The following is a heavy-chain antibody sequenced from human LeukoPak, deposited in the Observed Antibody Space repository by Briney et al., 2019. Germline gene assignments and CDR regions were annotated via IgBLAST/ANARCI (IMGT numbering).Heavy chain of an antibody. V-gene: IGHV3-48*02. CDR1: GFSFATYA. J-gene: IGHJ6*02. CDR2: ISDGSRTI. CDR3: ARGAYYYYAMDV. Sequence: GGSLRLSCAGSGFSFATYAMNWVRQAPGKGLEWVSYISDGSRTIYYAASVKGRFTISRDDAENSLYLQMNSLSDEDTAVYYCARGAYYYYAMDVWGQGTAVTVSS.